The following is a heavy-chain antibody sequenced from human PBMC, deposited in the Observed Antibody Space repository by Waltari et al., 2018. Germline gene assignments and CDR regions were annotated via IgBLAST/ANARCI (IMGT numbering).Heavy chain of an antibody. CDR3: ARDYGDYQGSFDY. Sequence: EVQLVESGGGLVKPGGSLRLSCAASGFTFSSYSMNWVRQAPGKGLEWVSSISSSSSYIDYADSVKGRFTISRDNAKNSLYLQMNSLRAEDTAVYYCARDYGDYQGSFDYWGQGTLVTVSS. J-gene: IGHJ4*02. CDR1: GFTFSSYS. V-gene: IGHV3-21*01. CDR2: ISSSSSYI. D-gene: IGHD4-17*01.